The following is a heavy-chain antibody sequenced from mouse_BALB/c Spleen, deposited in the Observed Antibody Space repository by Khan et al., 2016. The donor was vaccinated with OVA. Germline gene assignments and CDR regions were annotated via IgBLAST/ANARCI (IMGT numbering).Heavy chain of an antibody. J-gene: IGHJ2*01. CDR2: ISYSGST. CDR1: GYSITSDYA. D-gene: IGHD1-1*01. V-gene: IGHV3-2*02. Sequence: EVQLQESGPGLVKPSQSLSLTCTVTGYSITSDYAWNWIRQFPENKLEWMGYISYSGSTSYNPSLKSRISITRDTSKNQFFLQLNSVTTEDTATYDCARGNYYGYYFDYWGQGTTLTVSS. CDR3: ARGNYYGYYFDY.